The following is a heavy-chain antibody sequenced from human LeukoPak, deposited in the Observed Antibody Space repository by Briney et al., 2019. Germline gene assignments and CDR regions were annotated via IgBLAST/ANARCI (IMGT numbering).Heavy chain of an antibody. V-gene: IGHV4-34*01. CDR1: GGSFSGYY. Sequence: SETLSLTCAVYGGSFSGYYWSWIRQPPGKGLEWIGEINHSGSTNYNPSLKSRVTISVDTSKNQFSLKLSSVTAADTAVYYCARLRVKLVPAAIGAMDVWGKGTTVTVSS. CDR2: INHSGST. D-gene: IGHD2-2*02. CDR3: ARLRVKLVPAAIGAMDV. J-gene: IGHJ6*03.